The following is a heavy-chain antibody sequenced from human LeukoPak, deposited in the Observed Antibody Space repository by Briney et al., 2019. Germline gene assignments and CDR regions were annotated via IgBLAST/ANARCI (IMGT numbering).Heavy chain of an antibody. J-gene: IGHJ5*02. V-gene: IGHV4-39*01. D-gene: IGHD2-2*01. CDR2: IYYSGST. CDR3: ARRTIVVVPAANNWFDP. CDR1: GGSISSSSYF. Sequence: PSETLSLTCTVSGGSISSSSYFWGLIRPPPGKGLEWIGKIYYSGSTSYNPSLKSRVTISVDTSKNPFSPRLTSVTAADTAVYYCARRTIVVVPAANNWFDPWGQGTLVTVSS.